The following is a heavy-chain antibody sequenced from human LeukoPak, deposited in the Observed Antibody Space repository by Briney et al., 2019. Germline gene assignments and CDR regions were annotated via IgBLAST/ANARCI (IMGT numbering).Heavy chain of an antibody. CDR3: ARGNLFDCGGDCYLTDY. CDR2: ISHNNGGT. Sequence: ASVTVSCKASGYTFTGHYMHWVRQAPGQGLEWMGWISHNNGGTKYAQKFQGRVSMTRDTSISTAYMELTRLISDDTAVYYCARGNLFDCGGDCYLTDYWGQGTLVTVSS. J-gene: IGHJ4*02. CDR1: GYTFTGHY. D-gene: IGHD2-21*02. V-gene: IGHV1-2*02.